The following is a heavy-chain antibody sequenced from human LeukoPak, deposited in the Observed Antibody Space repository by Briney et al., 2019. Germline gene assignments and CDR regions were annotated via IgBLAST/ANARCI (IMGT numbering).Heavy chain of an antibody. J-gene: IGHJ6*03. V-gene: IGHV3-23*01. CDR1: GFTFSSYA. Sequence: GGSLRLSCAASGFTFSSYAMSWVRQAPGKGLEWVSAISGSGGSTYYADSVKGRFTISRDNSKNTLYLQMNSLGAEDTAVYYCAKDGVLYYYDSSDYDYEYYYYYMDVWGKGTTVTVSS. D-gene: IGHD3-22*01. CDR3: AKDGVLYYYDSSDYDYEYYYYYMDV. CDR2: ISGSGGST.